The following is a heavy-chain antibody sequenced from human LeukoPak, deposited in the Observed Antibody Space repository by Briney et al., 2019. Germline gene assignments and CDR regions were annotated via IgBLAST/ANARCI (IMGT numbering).Heavy chain of an antibody. V-gene: IGHV3-11*01. CDR3: AREPIAGSHDAFDI. J-gene: IGHJ3*02. Sequence: KSGGSLRLSCAASGFTFSDYYMSWIRQAPGKGLEWVSYISSSDTTYYADSVKGRFTISRDNSKNTLYLQMNSLRAEDTAVYYCAREPIAGSHDAFDIWGQGTMVTVSS. D-gene: IGHD6-13*01. CDR1: GFTFSDYY. CDR2: ISSSDTT.